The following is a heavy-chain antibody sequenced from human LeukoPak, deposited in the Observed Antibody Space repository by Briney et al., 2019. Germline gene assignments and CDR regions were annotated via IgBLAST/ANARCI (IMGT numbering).Heavy chain of an antibody. CDR2: INTDGSST. CDR1: GFTFSSYW. Sequence: PGGSLRLSCAASGFTFSSYWMHWVRQVPGKGLVWVSRINTDGSSTNYADSVKGRFTISRDNAKNTLYLQMNSLRAEDTAVYYCARDLDWLLFDYWGQGTLVTVSS. J-gene: IGHJ4*02. CDR3: ARDLDWLLFDY. D-gene: IGHD3-9*01. V-gene: IGHV3-74*01.